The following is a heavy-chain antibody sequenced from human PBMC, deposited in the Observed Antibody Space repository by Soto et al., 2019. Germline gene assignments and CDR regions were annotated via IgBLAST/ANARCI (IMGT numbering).Heavy chain of an antibody. J-gene: IGHJ6*02. V-gene: IGHV4-59*01. CDR2: IYYSGIT. Sequence: SETLSLTCAFSYGSISSYYLSLILQPPGKGLEWIGYIYYSGITNYNPSLKSRVTISVDTSKNQLSLKLSSVTAADTAVYYCARYKSNYYYGMEVWGQGTTVTVSS. CDR1: YGSISSYY. D-gene: IGHD1-20*01. CDR3: ARYKSNYYYGMEV.